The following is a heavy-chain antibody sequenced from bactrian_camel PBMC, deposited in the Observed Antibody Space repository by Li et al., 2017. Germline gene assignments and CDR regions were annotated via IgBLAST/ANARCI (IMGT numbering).Heavy chain of an antibody. CDR2: IYSGGTST. CDR1: GFTFSSYD. Sequence: QLVESGGGLVEPGGSVRLSCAASGFTFSSYDMIWVRQAPGKGLEWVSGIYSGGTSTYYSDSVKGRFTISRDNAKNTLTLQMSSLKTEDTGVYYCATDDPRLIFCGSGCRPYWGQGTQVTVS. V-gene: IGHV3S40*01. D-gene: IGHD2*01. J-gene: IGHJ4*01. CDR3: ATDDPRLIFCGSGCRPY.